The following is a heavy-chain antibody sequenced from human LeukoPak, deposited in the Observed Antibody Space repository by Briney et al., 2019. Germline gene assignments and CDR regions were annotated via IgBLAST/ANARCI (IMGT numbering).Heavy chain of an antibody. Sequence: SETLSLTCTVSGGSISSSSYYWGWIRQPPGKGLGWIGSIYYSGSTYYNPSLKSRVTISVDTSKNQFSLKLSSVTAADTAVYYCAKSAYSSNWYFDLWGRGTLVTVSS. CDR1: GGSISSSSYY. CDR3: AKSAYSSNWYFDL. D-gene: IGHD5-18*01. CDR2: IYYSGST. V-gene: IGHV4-39*07. J-gene: IGHJ2*01.